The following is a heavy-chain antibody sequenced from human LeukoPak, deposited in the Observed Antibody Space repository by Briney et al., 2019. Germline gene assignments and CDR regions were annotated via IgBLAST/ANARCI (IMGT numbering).Heavy chain of an antibody. CDR3: ARVSRDQWLDTYFDY. Sequence: GGSLRLSCAASGFTFSSYSMNWVGQAPGKGLEGVSSISSSSSYIYYADSVKGRFTISRDNAKNSLYLQMNSLRADDTAVYYCARVSRDQWLDTYFDYWGQGTLVTVSS. CDR2: ISSSSSYI. CDR1: GFTFSSYS. V-gene: IGHV3-21*01. D-gene: IGHD6-19*01. J-gene: IGHJ4*02.